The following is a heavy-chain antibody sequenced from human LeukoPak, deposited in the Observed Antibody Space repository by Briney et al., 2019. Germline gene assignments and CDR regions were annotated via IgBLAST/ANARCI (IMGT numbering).Heavy chain of an antibody. D-gene: IGHD4-17*01. CDR3: ARDRGYGDYDY. CDR2: IYHSGST. CDR1: GGSFSGYY. J-gene: IGHJ4*02. V-gene: IGHV4-34*01. Sequence: SETLSLTCAVYGGSFSGYYWSWIRQPPGKGLEWIGYIYHSGSTYYNPSLKSRVTISVDRSKNQFSLKLSSVTAADTAVYYCARDRGYGDYDYWGQGTLVTVSS.